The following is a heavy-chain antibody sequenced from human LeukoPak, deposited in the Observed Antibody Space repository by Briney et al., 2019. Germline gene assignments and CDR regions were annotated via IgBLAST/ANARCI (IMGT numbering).Heavy chain of an antibody. D-gene: IGHD2-8*01. Sequence: GGSLRLSCTASGFQFSRNGMHWVRQAPGKGLEWVAFIRHDGTKTFYGDSVRGRFTISRDNSKNTLYLEMNSLRHEDTAVYSCARDFDDVNGNFYYIPDFWGQGTLVTVSS. V-gene: IGHV3-30*02. CDR1: GFQFSRNG. CDR3: ARDFDDVNGNFYYIPDF. CDR2: IRHDGTKT. J-gene: IGHJ4*02.